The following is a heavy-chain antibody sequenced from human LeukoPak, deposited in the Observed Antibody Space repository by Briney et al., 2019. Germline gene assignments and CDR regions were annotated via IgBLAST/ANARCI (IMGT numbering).Heavy chain of an antibody. Sequence: SVKVSCKASGGTFSSYAISWVRQAPGQGLEWMGGIIPIFGTANYAQKFQGRVTITADESTSTAYMELSSLRSEDTAVYYCARVGIVVVPAEGYYFDYWGQGTLVTVSS. J-gene: IGHJ4*02. V-gene: IGHV1-69*13. CDR2: IIPIFGTA. D-gene: IGHD2-2*01. CDR3: ARVGIVVVPAEGYYFDY. CDR1: GGTFSSYA.